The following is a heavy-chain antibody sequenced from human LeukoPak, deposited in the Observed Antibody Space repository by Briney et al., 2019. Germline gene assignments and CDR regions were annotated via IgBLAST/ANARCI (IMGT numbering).Heavy chain of an antibody. CDR2: INHRGDS. V-gene: IGHV4-34*01. CDR3: ARGATVSETGYFDY. J-gene: IGHJ4*03. Sequence: SETLSLTCAVYGGSFSTYYWSWIRQSPGKGLEWIAEINHRGDSNYNPSVKSRVTISVDTSKNQFSLKVNSLTAADTPVYYCARGATVSETGYFDYWGQGTLVTVSS. D-gene: IGHD4-11*01. CDR1: GGSFSTYY.